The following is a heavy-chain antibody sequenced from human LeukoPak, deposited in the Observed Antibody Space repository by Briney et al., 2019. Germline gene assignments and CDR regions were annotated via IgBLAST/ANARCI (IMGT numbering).Heavy chain of an antibody. CDR1: GFTFSSYW. V-gene: IGHV3-74*01. D-gene: IGHD6-19*01. CDR3: ARVYSSGRYLGAFDI. Sequence: GGSLRLSCAASGFTFSSYWMHWVRQAPGKGLVWVSRINSDGSSTSYADSVKGRFTISRDNAKNTLYLQMNSLRAEDTAVYYCARVYSSGRYLGAFDIWGQGTMVTVSS. CDR2: INSDGSST. J-gene: IGHJ3*02.